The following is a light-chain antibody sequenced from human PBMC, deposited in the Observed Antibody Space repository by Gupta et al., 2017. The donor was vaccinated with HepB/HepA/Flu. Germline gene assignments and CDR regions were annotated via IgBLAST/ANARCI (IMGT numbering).Light chain of an antibody. CDR3: LKTHSNPRT. CDR1: PGSSNW. J-gene: IGKJ1*01. V-gene: IGKV1-12*01. Sequence: DIQMTPSPSSVSASVGDRITITCRASPGSSNWLAWYQQEPGRDPKLLIYSASSLQSGVPSRFSGSRSGTAFTLPISGLQPEDYATYYCLKTHSNPRTFGQGTKVEIK. CDR2: SAS.